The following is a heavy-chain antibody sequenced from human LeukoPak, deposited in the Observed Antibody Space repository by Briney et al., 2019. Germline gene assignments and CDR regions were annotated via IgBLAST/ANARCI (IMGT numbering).Heavy chain of an antibody. CDR3: ARDNSTCFFDL. Sequence: RASAKVSCKASGYTFTSYYMHWVRQAPGQGPEWMGTINPSGGSTTYAQNFQGRLTMTTDMSASTVYMELSSLRSDDTAVYYCARDNSTCFFDLWGRGTLVTVSS. J-gene: IGHJ2*01. CDR1: GYTFTSYY. V-gene: IGHV1-46*01. CDR2: INPSGGST. D-gene: IGHD2-15*01.